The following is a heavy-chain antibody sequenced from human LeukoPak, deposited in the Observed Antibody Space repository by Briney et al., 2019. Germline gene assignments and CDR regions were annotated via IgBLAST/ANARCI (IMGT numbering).Heavy chain of an antibody. Sequence: RASVTASCTASGYTFTSYYMHWVRQAPGQGLEWMGIINPSGGSTSYAQKFQGRVTMTRDTSTSTVYMELSSLRSEDTAVYYCARSPELTGTFDYWGQGTLVTVSS. J-gene: IGHJ4*02. CDR3: ARSPELTGTFDY. D-gene: IGHD1-20*01. CDR1: GYTFTSYY. V-gene: IGHV1-46*01. CDR2: INPSGGST.